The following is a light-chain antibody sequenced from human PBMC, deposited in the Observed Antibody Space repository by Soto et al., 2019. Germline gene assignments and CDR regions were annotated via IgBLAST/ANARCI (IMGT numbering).Light chain of an antibody. Sequence: EIVLTQSPATLSVSPGEGATLSCRASQGVGITLAWYQQKPGQTPRLLIYGASTRATGVPARFSGSGSGTDFILTINSLQSEDFAVYYCQHYGASPYTFGQGTELEIK. J-gene: IGKJ2*01. CDR2: GAS. CDR3: QHYGASPYT. CDR1: QGVGIT. V-gene: IGKV3-15*01.